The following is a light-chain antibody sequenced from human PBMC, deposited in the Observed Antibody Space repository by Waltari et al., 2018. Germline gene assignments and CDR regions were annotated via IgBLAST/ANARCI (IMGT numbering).Light chain of an antibody. CDR3: QVWDSITVV. CDR2: VDR. CDR1: NIGTKS. J-gene: IGLJ2*01. V-gene: IGLV3-21*02. Sequence: SYILTQPPSVSVAPGQTARVTCGGNNIGTKSVHWYQQKPGQAPVPVVSVDRDRPSGIPGRVSGSTSGNTATLTISRVEVEDEADYYCQVWDSITVVFGGGTKLIVL.